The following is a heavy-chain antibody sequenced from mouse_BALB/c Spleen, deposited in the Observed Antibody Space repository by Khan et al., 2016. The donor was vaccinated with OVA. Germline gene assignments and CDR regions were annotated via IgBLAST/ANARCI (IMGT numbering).Heavy chain of an antibody. CDR2: IWSDGST. J-gene: IGHJ4*01. CDR1: GFSLTNYG. Sequence: QVQLQQSGPGLVAPSQSLSITCTISGFSLTNYGVHWVRQPPGKGLEWLVVIWSDGSTTYNSDLKSRRSISKDNSKSQVFLKMNSLQTDDTAMYXCARQPYYHYYVMDYWGQGTSVTVSS. D-gene: IGHD2-10*01. V-gene: IGHV2-6-1*01. CDR3: ARQPYYHYYVMDY.